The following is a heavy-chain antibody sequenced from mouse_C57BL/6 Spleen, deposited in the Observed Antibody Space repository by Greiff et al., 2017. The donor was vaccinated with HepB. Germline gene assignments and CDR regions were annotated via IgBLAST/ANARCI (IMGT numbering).Heavy chain of an antibody. CDR2: IYPSDSET. CDR1: GYTFTSYW. Sequence: QVQLQQPGAELVRPGSSVKLSCKASGYTFTSYWIDWVKQRPGQGLEWIGNIYPSDSETHYNQKFKDKATLTVDKSSSTAYMQLSSLTSEDSAVYYCARAGYYYGSRGYFDVWGTGTTVTVSS. D-gene: IGHD1-1*01. J-gene: IGHJ1*03. V-gene: IGHV1-61*01. CDR3: ARAGYYYGSRGYFDV.